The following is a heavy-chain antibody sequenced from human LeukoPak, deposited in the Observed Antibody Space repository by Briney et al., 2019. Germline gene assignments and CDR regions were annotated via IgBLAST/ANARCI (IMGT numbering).Heavy chain of an antibody. V-gene: IGHV4-39*01. CDR3: ARRYSSGWYDWFDP. Sequence: SETLSLTCTVSGGSISSSXYXWGWIRXXXXXXXXXXGSIYYSGSTYYNPSPKSRVTISVDTSKNQFSLKLTSVTVADTAVYYCARRYSSGWYDWFDPWGQGTLVTVSS. D-gene: IGHD6-19*01. CDR1: GGSISSSXYX. CDR2: IYYSGST. J-gene: IGHJ5*02.